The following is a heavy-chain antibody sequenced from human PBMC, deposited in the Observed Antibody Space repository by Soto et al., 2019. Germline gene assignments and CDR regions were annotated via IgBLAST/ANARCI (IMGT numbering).Heavy chain of an antibody. D-gene: IGHD6-13*01. CDR2: ISGSGDST. J-gene: IGHJ6*02. V-gene: IGHV3-23*01. Sequence: EVQLLESGGGLVQPGGSLRLSCAASGFTFSSYAMSWVRQAPGKGLEWVSVISGSGDSTYYADSVRGRFTISRDNSKNTLYLQMNSLRAEDTAVYYCAKDLVGAAAGTTKLYGMDIWGQGTRVSVSS. CDR1: GFTFSSYA. CDR3: AKDLVGAAAGTTKLYGMDI.